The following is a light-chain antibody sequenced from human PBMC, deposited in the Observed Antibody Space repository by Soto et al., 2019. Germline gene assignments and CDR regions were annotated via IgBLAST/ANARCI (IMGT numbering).Light chain of an antibody. J-gene: IGLJ2*01. CDR1: SSDVGGYNY. CDR2: EVS. Sequence: QSALTQPASVSGSPGQSITISCSGTSSDVGGYNYFSWYQQHPRKAPKLMIYEVSNRPSGVSNRFSGSKSGNTASLTISGLQAEDEADYYCSSYISSSTLHVVFGGGTKLTVL. V-gene: IGLV2-14*01. CDR3: SSYISSSTLHVV.